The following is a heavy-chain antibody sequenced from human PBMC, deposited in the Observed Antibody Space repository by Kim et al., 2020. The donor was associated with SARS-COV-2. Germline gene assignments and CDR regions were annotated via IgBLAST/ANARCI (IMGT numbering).Heavy chain of an antibody. Sequence: ASVKVSCQASGYTFTSYGISWVRQAPGQGLEWMAWISGYNGIKTYAQNFQDRVTMTTDTSTSTAYMELRSLTSDDTAVYYCARFRFCTTSTCYLEHHRYNYMDVGDKGTTVTVSS. D-gene: IGHD2-8*01. CDR2: ISGYNGIK. V-gene: IGHV1-18*01. J-gene: IGHJ6*03. CDR3: ARFRFCTTSTCYLEHHRYNYMDV. CDR1: GYTFTSYG.